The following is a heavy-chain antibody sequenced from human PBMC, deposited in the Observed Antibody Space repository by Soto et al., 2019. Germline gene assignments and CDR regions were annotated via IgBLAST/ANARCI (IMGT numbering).Heavy chain of an antibody. Sequence: QVQLVQSGAEVKKPGSSVKVSCKASGGTFSSYAISWVRQAPGQGLEWMGGIIPISGTANYAQKFQGRVTITADESTGTAYMELSSLRSEDTAVYYCARSQGSSTSLEIYYYYYYGMDVWGQGTTVTVSS. CDR2: IIPISGTA. D-gene: IGHD2-2*01. CDR1: GGTFSSYA. V-gene: IGHV1-69*01. CDR3: ARSQGSSTSLEIYYYYYYGMDV. J-gene: IGHJ6*02.